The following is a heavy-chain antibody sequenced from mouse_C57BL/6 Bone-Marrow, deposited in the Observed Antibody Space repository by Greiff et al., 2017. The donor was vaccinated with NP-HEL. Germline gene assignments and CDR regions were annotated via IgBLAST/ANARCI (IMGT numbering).Heavy chain of an antibody. V-gene: IGHV1-55*01. CDR1: GYTFTSYW. CDR2: IYPGSGST. J-gene: IGHJ4*01. Sequence: VKLQQPGAELVKPGASVKMSCKASGYTFTSYWITWVKQRPGQGLEWIGDIYPGSGSTNYNEKFKSKATLTVDTSSSTAYMQLSSLTSEDSAVYYCAREDYYDYIYAMDYWGQGTSVTVSS. CDR3: AREDYYDYIYAMDY. D-gene: IGHD2-4*01.